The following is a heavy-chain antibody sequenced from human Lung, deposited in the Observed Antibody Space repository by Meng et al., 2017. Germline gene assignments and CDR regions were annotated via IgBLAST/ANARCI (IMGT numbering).Heavy chain of an antibody. V-gene: IGHV1-18*01. Sequence: QVQPLQSGAEVKQHGASLKGSCKASDYTYTGYGVCWVRQAPGQGLEWMAWLGAHPGDTSFAPKFLGRVTVTADTATATAYMELRSLRSDDTAVYYCARGTPGRSYCDYWGLGTLVTVSS. CDR3: ARGTPGRSYCDY. D-gene: IGHD3-10*01. J-gene: IGHJ4*02. CDR1: DYTYTGYG. CDR2: LGAHPGDT.